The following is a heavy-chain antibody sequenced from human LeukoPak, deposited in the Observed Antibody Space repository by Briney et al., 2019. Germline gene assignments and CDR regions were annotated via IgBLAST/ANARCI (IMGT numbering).Heavy chain of an antibody. V-gene: IGHV3-74*01. CDR3: ARSNHGCHDY. J-gene: IGHJ4*02. CDR2: INNDGSST. Sequence: GGSLRLSCAASGFTFSSYWMHWVRQAPGKGLGWVSRINNDGSSTPYADSVKGRFTISRDNAKNTLYLQMNSLRAEDTAVYYCARSNHGCHDYWGQGTLVTVSS. CDR1: GFTFSSYW. D-gene: IGHD4-11*01.